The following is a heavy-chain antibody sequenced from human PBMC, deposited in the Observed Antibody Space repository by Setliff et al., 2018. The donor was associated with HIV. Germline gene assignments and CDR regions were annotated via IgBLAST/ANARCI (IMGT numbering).Heavy chain of an antibody. Sequence: ASVKVSCKASGYTFSGYYLHWVRQAPVQGLQWMGRINPKSGGTHYAQKFQGRVTMSRDTSTSTVYMELSSLRSEDTALYYCARVFYSRGSGYYKGRDYWGQGTLVTVSS. J-gene: IGHJ4*02. CDR3: ARVFYSRGSGYYKGRDY. V-gene: IGHV1-2*06. CDR1: GYTFSGYY. CDR2: INPKSGGT. D-gene: IGHD3-3*01.